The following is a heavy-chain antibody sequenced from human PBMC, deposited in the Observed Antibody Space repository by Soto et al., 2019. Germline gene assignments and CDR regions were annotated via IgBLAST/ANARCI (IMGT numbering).Heavy chain of an antibody. CDR2: IIPIFGTA. V-gene: IGHV1-69*13. Sequence: ASVKVSCKASGYTFTSYDINWVRQAPGQGLEWMGGIIPIFGTANYAQKFQGRVTITADESTSTAYMELSSLRSEDTAVYYCARGRDGSTGLGWGQGTLVTVS. J-gene: IGHJ4*02. D-gene: IGHD1-1*01. CDR1: GYTFTSYD. CDR3: ARGRDGSTGLG.